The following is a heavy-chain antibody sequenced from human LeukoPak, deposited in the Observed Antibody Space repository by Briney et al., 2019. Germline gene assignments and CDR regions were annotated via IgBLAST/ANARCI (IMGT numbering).Heavy chain of an antibody. CDR2: IKQDGSEK. V-gene: IGHV3-7*03. Sequence: GGSLRLSCVASGFTFSTYWMSWVRQAPGKGLEWVANIKQDGSEKYYVDSVKGRFTISRDNAKNSLYLQMNSLRAEDTAVYYCARVDYYDSSGYYYVGRYFDYWGQGTLVTVSS. D-gene: IGHD3-22*01. CDR1: GFTFSTYW. J-gene: IGHJ4*02. CDR3: ARVDYYDSSGYYYVGRYFDY.